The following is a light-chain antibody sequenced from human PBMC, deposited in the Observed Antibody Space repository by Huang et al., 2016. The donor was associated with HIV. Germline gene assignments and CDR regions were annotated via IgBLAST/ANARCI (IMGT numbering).Light chain of an antibody. CDR2: AAS. Sequence: DIQMTQSPSSLSSFVGDKVPITCRASENIRKHLNWYQQKPRKAPNLLLYAASSLQSGVPSRFSGSGTGIDFNLTISSLQPEDYATYFCQQSYNAPRTFGQGTKVEIK. J-gene: IGKJ1*01. CDR1: ENIRKH. CDR3: QQSYNAPRT. V-gene: IGKV1-39*01.